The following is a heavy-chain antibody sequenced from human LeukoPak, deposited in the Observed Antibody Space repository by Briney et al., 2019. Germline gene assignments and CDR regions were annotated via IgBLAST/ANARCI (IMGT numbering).Heavy chain of an antibody. D-gene: IGHD4-17*01. CDR1: GFTFSSYW. J-gene: IGHJ4*02. Sequence: PGGSLRLSCAASGFTFSSYWMHWVRHAPGKGLVWVSRINSDGSNTNYADSVKGRFTISRDNAKNTLYLQMNSLRAEDTAVYYCARHTVTSLGYFDYWGQGALVTVSS. CDR2: INSDGSNT. V-gene: IGHV3-74*01. CDR3: ARHTVTSLGYFDY.